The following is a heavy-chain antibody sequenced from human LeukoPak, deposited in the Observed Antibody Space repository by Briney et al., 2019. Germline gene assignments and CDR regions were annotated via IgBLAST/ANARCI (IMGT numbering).Heavy chain of an antibody. V-gene: IGHV4-59*01. D-gene: IGHD5-18*01. CDR2: IYYSGST. Sequence: SETLSLTCTVSGGSISSYYWSSIRQPPGKGLEWIGYIYYSGSTNYNPSLKSRVTISVDTSKNQFYLKLSSVTAADTAVYYCARVDTAMVTRSYYMDVWGKGTTVTVSS. CDR1: GGSISSYY. CDR3: ARVDTAMVTRSYYMDV. J-gene: IGHJ6*03.